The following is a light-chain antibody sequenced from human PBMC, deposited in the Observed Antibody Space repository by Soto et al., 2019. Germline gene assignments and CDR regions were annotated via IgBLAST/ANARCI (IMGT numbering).Light chain of an antibody. CDR1: SSDVGGYDY. CDR2: EVS. CDR3: SSYANRYTLV. V-gene: IGLV2-14*01. Sequence: QSALTQPASVSGSPGQSITISCTGTSSDVGGYDYVSWYQQHPGMAPRLMIYEVSNRPSGVSNRFSGSKSGNTASLTISGLQAEEAAAYYCSSYANRYTLVFGGGTKVTVL. J-gene: IGLJ3*02.